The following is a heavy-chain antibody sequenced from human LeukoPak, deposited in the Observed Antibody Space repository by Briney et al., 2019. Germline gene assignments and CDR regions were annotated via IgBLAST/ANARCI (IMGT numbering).Heavy chain of an antibody. CDR1: GYTFTYYY. V-gene: IGHV1-46*01. Sequence: ASVKVSCKASGYTFTYYYIHWVRQAPGQGLEWMGIINPGGGGTTYAQKFQGRVTLTRDTSASTVFMELTSLRSEDTALYYCARSPYTSGSLFYLDFWGQGTLVTVPS. D-gene: IGHD5-18*01. J-gene: IGHJ4*02. CDR2: INPGGGGT. CDR3: ARSPYTSGSLFYLDF.